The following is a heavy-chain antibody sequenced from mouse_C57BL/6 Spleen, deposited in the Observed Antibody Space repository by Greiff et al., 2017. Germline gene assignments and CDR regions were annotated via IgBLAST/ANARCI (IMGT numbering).Heavy chain of an antibody. V-gene: IGHV1-59*01. D-gene: IGHD2-2*01. CDR1: GYTFTSYW. CDR2: IDPSDSYT. J-gene: IGHJ2*01. Sequence: VQLQQPGAELVRPGTSVKLSCKASGYTFTSYWMHWVKQRPGQGLEWIGVIDPSDSYTNYNQKFKGKATLTVDTSSSTAYMQLSSLTSEDSAVYYCARRGWLRYFDYWGQGTTLTVSS. CDR3: ARRGWLRYFDY.